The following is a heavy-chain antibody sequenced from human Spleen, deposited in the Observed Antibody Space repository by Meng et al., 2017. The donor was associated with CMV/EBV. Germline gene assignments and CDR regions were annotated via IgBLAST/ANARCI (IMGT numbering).Heavy chain of an antibody. CDR2: IKSKTDGGTT. CDR1: GFTFSNAW. D-gene: IGHD6-6*01. Sequence: GESLKISCAASGFTFSNAWMGWVRQAPGKGLEWVGRIKSKTDGGTTDYAAPVKGRFTISRDDSKNTLYLQMNSLKTEDTAVYYCTTGESHSSSSGPNYYYYYGMDVWGQGTTVTVSS. J-gene: IGHJ6*02. V-gene: IGHV3-15*01. CDR3: TTGESHSSSSGPNYYYYYGMDV.